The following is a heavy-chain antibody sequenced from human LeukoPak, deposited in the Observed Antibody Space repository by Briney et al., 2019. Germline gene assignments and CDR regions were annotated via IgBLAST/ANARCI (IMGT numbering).Heavy chain of an antibody. CDR1: GGSISNKY. Sequence: PSETLSLTCTVSGGSISNKYWSWIRQPPGKGLEWIGYIYYSGSTNYNPSLKSRVTILVDTSKNQFSLKLSSVTAADTAVYYCARDRGIHAFDIWGQGTMVTVSS. V-gene: IGHV4-59*01. CDR3: ARDRGIHAFDI. CDR2: IYYSGST. J-gene: IGHJ3*02. D-gene: IGHD3-10*01.